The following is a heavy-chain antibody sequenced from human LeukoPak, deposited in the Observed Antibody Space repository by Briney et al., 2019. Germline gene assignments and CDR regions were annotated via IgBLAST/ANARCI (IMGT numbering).Heavy chain of an antibody. V-gene: IGHV3-73*01. J-gene: IGHJ4*02. CDR3: TREVYSSGWYGGYYFDY. CDR2: IRSKANSYAT. Sequence: PGGSLRLSCAASGCCFSGSAMHWVRQASGKGLEWVGRIRSKANSYATAYAASVKGRSTISRDDSKNTAYLQMNSLKTEDTAVYYCTREVYSSGWYGGYYFDYWGQGTLVTVSS. CDR1: GCCFSGSA. D-gene: IGHD6-19*01.